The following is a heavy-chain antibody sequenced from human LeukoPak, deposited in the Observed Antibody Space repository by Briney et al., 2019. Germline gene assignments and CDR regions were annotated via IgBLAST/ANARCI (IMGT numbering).Heavy chain of an antibody. D-gene: IGHD6-13*01. CDR1: GYTFTSYG. V-gene: IGHV1-18*01. J-gene: IGHJ6*03. Sequence: GASVKVSCKASGYTFTSYGITWVRQAPGQGLEWMGWISAYNGNTNYAQNLQGRVTMTTDTSTSTAYMELSSLRSEDTAVYYCARSVYSSSWYESYYYYYYMDVWGKGTTVTISS. CDR3: ARSVYSSSWYESYYYYYYMDV. CDR2: ISAYNGNT.